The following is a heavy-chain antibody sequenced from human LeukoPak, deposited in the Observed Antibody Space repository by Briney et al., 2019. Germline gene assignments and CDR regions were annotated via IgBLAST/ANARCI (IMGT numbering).Heavy chain of an antibody. CDR3: ARPRLTDDYSFDY. CDR2: IIPIIGTA. CDR1: GGTFSSYA. J-gene: IGHJ4*02. Sequence: SVKVSCKASGGTFSSYAISWVRQAPGQGLEWMGGIIPIIGTANYAQKFQGRVTITADESTSTAYMELSSLRSEDTAVYYCARPRLTDDYSFDYWGQGTLVTVSS. D-gene: IGHD4-11*01. V-gene: IGHV1-69*13.